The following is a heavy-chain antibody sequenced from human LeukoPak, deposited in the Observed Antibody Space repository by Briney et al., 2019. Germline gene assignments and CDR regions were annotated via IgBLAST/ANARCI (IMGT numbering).Heavy chain of an antibody. CDR3: ARVRSGDYVLDY. CDR2: ITSTGTTI. CDR1: GFTFSDFS. Sequence: PGRSLRLSCAGSGFTFSDFSMSWIRQAPGKGLDCVSYITSTGTTIYYAASVKGRFTISRDNAKNSLYLQMNSLRAEDTAVYYCARVRSGDYVLDYWGQGTLVTVSS. V-gene: IGHV3-11*01. D-gene: IGHD4-17*01. J-gene: IGHJ4*02.